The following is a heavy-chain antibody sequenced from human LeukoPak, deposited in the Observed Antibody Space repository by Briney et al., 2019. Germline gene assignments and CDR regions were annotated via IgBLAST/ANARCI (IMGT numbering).Heavy chain of an antibody. Sequence: PSETLSLTCAVSGYSIRRNNWWGWIRQPPGKGLEWIGYVYYSGSNFYNPSLKSRVTISVDTSKNQFSLKLSSVTAADTAVYYCARAGGQWLVLDYWGQGTLVTVSS. CDR2: VYYSGSN. CDR3: ARAGGQWLVLDY. D-gene: IGHD6-19*01. V-gene: IGHV4-28*03. CDR1: GYSIRRNNW. J-gene: IGHJ4*02.